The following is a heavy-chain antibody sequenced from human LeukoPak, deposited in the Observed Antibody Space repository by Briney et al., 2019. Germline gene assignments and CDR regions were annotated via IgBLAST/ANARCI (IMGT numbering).Heavy chain of an antibody. D-gene: IGHD4-17*01. CDR2: IHFSGRT. CDR3: ARLSSYTVTTWRSVDL. J-gene: IGHJ2*01. V-gene: IGHV4-59*01. CDR1: GDSISNYY. Sequence: AETLSLTCSVSGDSISNYYWTWIRQPPMKGLEWIGHIHFSGRTNYNPSLKSRVTISVDTSKNQFSLKLRSVTSADAAMYDCARLSSYTVTTWRSVDLWGRGTLVTVSS.